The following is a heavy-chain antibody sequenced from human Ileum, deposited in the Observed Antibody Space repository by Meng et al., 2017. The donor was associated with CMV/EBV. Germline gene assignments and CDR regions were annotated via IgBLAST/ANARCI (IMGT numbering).Heavy chain of an antibody. D-gene: IGHD2-8*02. V-gene: IGHV4-30-4*08. J-gene: IGHJ5*02. CDR2: IHHSGNT. Sequence: SETLSLTCSVSNGSVSSADSYWTWIRQPPGKGLEYIGYIHHSGNTHYNPSLRGRVSISVETSENQFSLKLNSVSAADTAVYYCARGTLWWFTDHWGQGTQVTVSS. CDR1: NGSVSSADSY. CDR3: ARGTLWWFTDH.